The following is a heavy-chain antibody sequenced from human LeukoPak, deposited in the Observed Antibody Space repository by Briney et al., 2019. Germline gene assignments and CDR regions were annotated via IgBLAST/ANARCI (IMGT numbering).Heavy chain of an antibody. CDR3: ARAVASWLSPFDP. J-gene: IGHJ5*02. CDR2: IYYSGST. CDR1: GGSISSGDYY. V-gene: IGHV4-30-4*01. D-gene: IGHD3-9*01. Sequence: PSETLSLTCTVSGGSISSGDYYWSWIRQPPGKGLEWIGYIYYSGSTYYNPSLKSRVTISVDTSKNQFSLKLSSVTAADTAVYYCARAVASWLSPFDPWGQGTLVTVSS.